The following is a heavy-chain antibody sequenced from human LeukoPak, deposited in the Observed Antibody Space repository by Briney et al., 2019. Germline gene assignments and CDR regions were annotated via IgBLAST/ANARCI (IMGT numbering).Heavy chain of an antibody. CDR3: ARGAWTAYYFDY. CDR2: IKGDGIST. Sequence: GGTLRLSCAASGFTFSDYWIHWVRQAPGKGLVWVSRIKGDGISTNYADSVKGRFTISRDNAKNTVYLQMNSLGAEDSAIYYCARGAWTAYYFDYGGQGTLATVSS. D-gene: IGHD3/OR15-3a*01. J-gene: IGHJ4*02. V-gene: IGHV3-74*01. CDR1: GFTFSDYW.